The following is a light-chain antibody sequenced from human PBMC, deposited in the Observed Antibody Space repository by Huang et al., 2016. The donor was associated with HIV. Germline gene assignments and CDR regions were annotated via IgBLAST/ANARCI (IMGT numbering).Light chain of an antibody. CDR1: QTITTY. J-gene: IGKJ4*01. V-gene: IGKV1-39*01. Sequence: DIQMTQSPSSLSASVGDIVTITCRASQTITTYLSWYQQKPGKAPKLLIYGASSLHSGVPSRFSGSGSGTDFTLTISSLQPEDFATYYCQQSYFTPLTFGGGTRLEIK. CDR3: QQSYFTPLT. CDR2: GAS.